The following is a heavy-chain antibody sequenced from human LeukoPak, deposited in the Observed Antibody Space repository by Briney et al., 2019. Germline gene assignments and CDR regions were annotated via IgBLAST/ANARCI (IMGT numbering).Heavy chain of an antibody. CDR3: ARDGYYYYYMDV. V-gene: IGHV4-30-4*01. Sequence: SQTLSLTCTASGGSISRGDYYWSWIRQPPGKGLEWIGYIYYRGSTYYNPSLKSRVTLSVDTSKNQFSLRLSSVTAADTAMYYCARDGYYYYYMDVWGRGTTVTVSS. CDR1: GGSISRGDYY. CDR2: IYYRGST. J-gene: IGHJ6*03.